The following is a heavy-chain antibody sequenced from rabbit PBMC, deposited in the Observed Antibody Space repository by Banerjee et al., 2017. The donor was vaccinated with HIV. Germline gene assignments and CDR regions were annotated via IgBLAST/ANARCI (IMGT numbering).Heavy chain of an antibody. Sequence: SGGGLVQPEGSLTLTCTASGFSFSSSYYMCWVRQAPGKGLEWIACIYAGSSGSTDYASWAKGRFTISKTSSTTVTLQMTSLTAADTATYFCARDLAGVIGWNFDLWGPGTLVTVS. V-gene: IGHV1S40*01. D-gene: IGHD4-1*01. CDR1: GFSFSSSYY. CDR3: ARDLAGVIGWNFDL. CDR2: IYAGSSGST. J-gene: IGHJ4*01.